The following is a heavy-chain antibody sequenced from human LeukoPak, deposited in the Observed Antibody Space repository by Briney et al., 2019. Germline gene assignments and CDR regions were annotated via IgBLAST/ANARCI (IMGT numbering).Heavy chain of an antibody. V-gene: IGHV3-43*02. CDR1: GFTFDDYA. D-gene: IGHD4-17*01. Sequence: GGSLRLSCAASGFTFDDYAMHWVRQAPGKGLAWVSLISGDGGSTYYADSVKGRFTIPRDNSKNSLYLQMSSLRTEDTALYCCAKDIAYGFDPWGQGTLVTVSS. J-gene: IGHJ5*02. CDR3: AKDIAYGFDP. CDR2: ISGDGGST.